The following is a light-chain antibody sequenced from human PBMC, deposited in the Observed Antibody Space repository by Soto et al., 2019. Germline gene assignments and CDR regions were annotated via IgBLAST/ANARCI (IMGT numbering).Light chain of an antibody. Sequence: DIQMTQSPSSLSASLGDRVAITCRARQSISSYLNLYQQKPGKAPKVLIYAASNLKSGATSRFSGSGSGTDFTLTISSLQPEDFATYYCQQGYSPPITFGQGTRLEIK. CDR2: AAS. V-gene: IGKV1-39*01. CDR3: QQGYSPPIT. CDR1: QSISSY. J-gene: IGKJ5*01.